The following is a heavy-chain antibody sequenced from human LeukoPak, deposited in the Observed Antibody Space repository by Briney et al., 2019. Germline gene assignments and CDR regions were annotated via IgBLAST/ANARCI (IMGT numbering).Heavy chain of an antibody. V-gene: IGHV3-30-3*01. J-gene: IGHJ4*02. Sequence: GGSLRLSCAASGFTFSSYAMHWVRQAPGKGLEWVAVISYDRSNKYYADSVKGRFTISRDNSKNTLYLQMNSLRAEDTAVYYCARERGMIVRYFDYWGQGTLVTVSS. CDR3: ARERGMIVRYFDY. CDR1: GFTFSSYA. CDR2: ISYDRSNK. D-gene: IGHD3-22*01.